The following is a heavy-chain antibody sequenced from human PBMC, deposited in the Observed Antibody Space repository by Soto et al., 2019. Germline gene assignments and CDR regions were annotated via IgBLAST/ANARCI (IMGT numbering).Heavy chain of an antibody. J-gene: IGHJ4*02. Sequence: QVQLVQSGAEVKKPGASVKVSCKASGYSFTSYDINWVRQATGQGLEWMGWMNPNSGNTGYAQKFQGRVTMTRTTSISTAYMELRSLRSEDTAVYYCARERSSGWYVDYWGQGTLVTVSS. CDR2: MNPNSGNT. CDR1: GYSFTSYD. V-gene: IGHV1-8*01. CDR3: ARERSSGWYVDY. D-gene: IGHD6-19*01.